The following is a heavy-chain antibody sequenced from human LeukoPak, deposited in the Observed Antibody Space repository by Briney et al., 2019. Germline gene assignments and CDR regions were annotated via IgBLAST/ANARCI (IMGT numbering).Heavy chain of an antibody. CDR1: GGSISSYY. Sequence: PSETLSLTCTVSGGSISSYYWSWIRQPPGKGLEWIGYIYYSGSTNYNPSLKSRVTISVDTSKNQFSLKLSSVTAADTAVYYCARVTKHCTNGVCPGYFDYWGQGTLVTVSS. CDR2: IYYSGST. CDR3: ARVTKHCTNGVCPGYFDY. J-gene: IGHJ4*02. V-gene: IGHV4-59*01. D-gene: IGHD2-8*01.